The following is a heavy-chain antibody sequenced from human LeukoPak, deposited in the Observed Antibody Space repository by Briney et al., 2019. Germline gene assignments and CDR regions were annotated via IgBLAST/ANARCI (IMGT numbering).Heavy chain of an antibody. CDR3: ARRNTAMVAGLDY. J-gene: IGHJ4*02. D-gene: IGHD5-18*01. V-gene: IGHV1-8*01. Sequence: WMGWMNPNSGNTGYAQKFQGRVTMTRSTSRSTAFMELSGLRSEDTAVYFCARRNTAMVAGLDYWGQGSLVPVSS. CDR2: MNPNSGNT.